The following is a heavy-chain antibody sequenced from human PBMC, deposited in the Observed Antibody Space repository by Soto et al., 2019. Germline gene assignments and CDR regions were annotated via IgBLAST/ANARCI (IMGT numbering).Heavy chain of an antibody. Sequence: SETLALTCAVSGASITTYSWSGIRQAPGKGLEWIGYIYNRGRSNYKPSLRSRVPFSVAASKNQFSLKLISVTAADTAVYYCARAGSYDTLAGSWRYFDYWGQGILVTVSS. CDR1: GASITTYS. V-gene: IGHV4-59*01. CDR2: IYNRGRS. D-gene: IGHD3-9*01. CDR3: ARAGSYDTLAGSWRYFDY. J-gene: IGHJ4*02.